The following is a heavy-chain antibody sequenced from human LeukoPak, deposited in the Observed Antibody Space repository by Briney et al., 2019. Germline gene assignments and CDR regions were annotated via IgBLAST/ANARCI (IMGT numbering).Heavy chain of an antibody. J-gene: IGHJ4*02. Sequence: GGPLRLSCAASGFTFSSYGMHWVRQAPGKGLEWVAFIRYDGSNKYYADSVKGRFTISRDNSKNTLYLQMNSLRAEDTAVYYCAKGTLREDYVWGSYRSPPALGYWGQGTLVTVSS. CDR3: AKGTLREDYVWGSYRSPPALGY. CDR2: IRYDGSNK. D-gene: IGHD3-16*02. CDR1: GFTFSSYG. V-gene: IGHV3-30*02.